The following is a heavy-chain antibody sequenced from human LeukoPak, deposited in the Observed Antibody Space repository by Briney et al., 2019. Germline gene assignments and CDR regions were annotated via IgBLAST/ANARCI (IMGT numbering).Heavy chain of an antibody. CDR1: GLTFSSYE. Sequence: GSLRLSCAASGLTFSSYEMNWVRQAPGKGLEWVSYISSSGSTIYYADSVKGRFTISRDNSKNTLYLQMNSLRAEDTAVYYCAKASTVTTNYYFDYWGQGTLVTVSS. CDR3: AKASTVTTNYYFDY. J-gene: IGHJ4*02. V-gene: IGHV3-48*03. CDR2: ISSSGSTI. D-gene: IGHD4-17*01.